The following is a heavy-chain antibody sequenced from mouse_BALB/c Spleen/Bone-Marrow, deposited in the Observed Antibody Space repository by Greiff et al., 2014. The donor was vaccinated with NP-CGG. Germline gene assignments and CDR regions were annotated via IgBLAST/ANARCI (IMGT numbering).Heavy chain of an antibody. V-gene: IGHV4-1*02. J-gene: IGHJ2*01. Sequence: VQLQQSGGGLVQPGGSLKLSCAASGFDFSRYWMSWVRQAPGKGLEWIGEINPDSSTINYTPSLKDKFIISRDNAKNTLYLRLNKVRSEDTALYYCARPDYYGYLNYWGQGTTLTVSS. CDR1: GFDFSRYW. D-gene: IGHD1-1*01. CDR3: ARPDYYGYLNY. CDR2: INPDSSTI.